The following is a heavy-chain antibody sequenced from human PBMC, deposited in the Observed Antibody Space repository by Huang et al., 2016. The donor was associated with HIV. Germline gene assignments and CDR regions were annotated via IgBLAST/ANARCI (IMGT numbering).Heavy chain of an antibody. J-gene: IGHJ4*02. CDR2: IIPSFGTP. CDR3: ARGAPDLDSHLDH. Sequence: QVQLVQSGAEVKKPGSSVKVSCKVSGGTFNNAISWVRQAPGQGLEWMEGIIPSFGTPNYARKLQGRVTITADESTSIAYMELSSLRSEDTAVYYCARGAPDLDSHLDHWGRGTLVTVSS. CDR1: GGTFNNA. D-gene: IGHD3-3*01. V-gene: IGHV1-69*13.